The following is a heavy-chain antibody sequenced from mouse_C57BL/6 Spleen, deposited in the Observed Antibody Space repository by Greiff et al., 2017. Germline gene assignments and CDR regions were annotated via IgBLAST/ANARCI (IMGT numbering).Heavy chain of an antibody. CDR1: GYTFTSYD. CDR2: IYPRDGST. Sequence: QVQLQQSGPELVKPGASVKLSCKASGYTFTSYDINWVQQRPGQGLEWIGWIYPRDGSTKYNEKFKGKATLTVDTSSSTAYMELRSLTSEDSAVYFCAREGLGSNYAMDVWGQGTSVTVSS. J-gene: IGHJ4*01. V-gene: IGHV1-85*01. D-gene: IGHD1-1*01. CDR3: AREGLGSNYAMDV.